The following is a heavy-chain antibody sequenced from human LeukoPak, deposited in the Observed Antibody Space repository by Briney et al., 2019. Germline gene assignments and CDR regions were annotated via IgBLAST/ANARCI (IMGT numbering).Heavy chain of an antibody. Sequence: GESLKISCKGSGYSFTSYWIGWVRQMPGKGLEWKGIIYPGDSDTRYSPSFQGQVTISADKSISTAYLQWSSLKASDTAMYYCASLSSIAARPSNYFDYWGQGTLVTVSS. CDR2: IYPGDSDT. D-gene: IGHD6-6*01. V-gene: IGHV5-51*01. J-gene: IGHJ4*02. CDR3: ASLSSIAARPSNYFDY. CDR1: GYSFTSYW.